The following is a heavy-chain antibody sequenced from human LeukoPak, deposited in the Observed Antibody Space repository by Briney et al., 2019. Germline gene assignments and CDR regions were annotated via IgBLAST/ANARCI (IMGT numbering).Heavy chain of an antibody. D-gene: IGHD3-10*01. Sequence: QPGGSLRLSCAASGFNFSSFVMHWVRQAPGKGLEWVAVIWYDGSHKYYADSVKGRFTISRDNSKNTLHLQMNSLRAEDTAVYYCVRDLLLWFGELSGDSDYWGQGTLVTVSS. CDR1: GFNFSSFV. J-gene: IGHJ4*02. V-gene: IGHV3-33*01. CDR3: VRDLLLWFGELSGDSDY. CDR2: IWYDGSHK.